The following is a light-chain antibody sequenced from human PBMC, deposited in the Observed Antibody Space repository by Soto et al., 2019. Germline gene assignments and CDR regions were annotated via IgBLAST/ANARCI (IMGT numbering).Light chain of an antibody. CDR3: QQRSNLPWT. J-gene: IGKJ1*01. V-gene: IGKV3-11*01. CDR2: DAS. Sequence: EIVLTHSPSTLSLSPGSRANLSCRASQRISGYLAWYQKKPGKAPRLLIYDASNRATGIPVRFSGSGYGADFTITISSIENEDFEVYYCQQRSNLPWTFGHGTKVDIK. CDR1: QRISGY.